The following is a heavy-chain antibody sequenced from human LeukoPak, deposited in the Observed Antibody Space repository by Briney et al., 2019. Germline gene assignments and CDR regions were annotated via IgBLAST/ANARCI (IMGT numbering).Heavy chain of an antibody. D-gene: IGHD2-2*01. CDR1: GFTFSSYE. CDR3: ARGGYCSSTSCYENYYYGMDV. J-gene: IGHJ6*02. V-gene: IGHV3-48*03. CDR2: ISSSCSTI. Sequence: GGSLRLSCAASGFTFSSYEMNWVRQAPGKGLEGVSYISSSCSTIYYADSVKGRFTISRDNAKNSLYLQMNSLRAEDTAVYYCARGGYCSSTSCYENYYYGMDVWGQGTTVTVSS.